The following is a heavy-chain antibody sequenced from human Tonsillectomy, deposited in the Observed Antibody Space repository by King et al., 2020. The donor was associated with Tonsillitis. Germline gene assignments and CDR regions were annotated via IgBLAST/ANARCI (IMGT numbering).Heavy chain of an antibody. CDR1: GFNFTTYS. CDR3: AGDPGLATTHAFDY. Sequence: VQLVESGGGLVKPGGSLTLSCAASGFNFTTYSMNWVRQPPGKGLEWVSSISSTSTDIYFADSVKGRFTISRDNARKSVFLHMNSLRADDTAVYFCAGDPGLATTHAFDYWGRGALVTVSS. J-gene: IGHJ4*02. D-gene: IGHD5-24*01. V-gene: IGHV3-21*01. CDR2: ISSTSTDI.